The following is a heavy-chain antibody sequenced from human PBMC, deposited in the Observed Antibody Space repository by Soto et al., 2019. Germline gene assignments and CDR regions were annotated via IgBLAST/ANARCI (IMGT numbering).Heavy chain of an antibody. Sequence: ASVKVSCKASGYTFTGYYMHWVRQAPGQGLEWMGWINPNSGGTNYAQKFQGWVTMTRDTSISTAYMELSRLRSDDTAVYYCARERYGVPAVYYYGMDVWGQGTTVTVSS. CDR1: GYTFTGYY. J-gene: IGHJ6*02. D-gene: IGHD2-2*01. V-gene: IGHV1-2*04. CDR3: ARERYGVPAVYYYGMDV. CDR2: INPNSGGT.